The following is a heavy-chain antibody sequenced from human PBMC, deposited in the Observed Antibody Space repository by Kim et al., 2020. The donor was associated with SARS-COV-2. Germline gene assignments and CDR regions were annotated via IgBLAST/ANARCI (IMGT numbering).Heavy chain of an antibody. CDR2: IYSGGST. Sequence: GGSLRLSCAASGFTVTTNYMSWVRQAPGKGLEWVSVIYSGGSTYYADSVKGRFTISRDNSKNTIYLQVNNLRVEDTAIYYCAGGSGAMVRELIFWGQGTLAPVS. D-gene: IGHD3-10*01. CDR1: GFTVTTNY. V-gene: IGHV3-53*01. CDR3: AGGSGAMVRELIF. J-gene: IGHJ4*02.